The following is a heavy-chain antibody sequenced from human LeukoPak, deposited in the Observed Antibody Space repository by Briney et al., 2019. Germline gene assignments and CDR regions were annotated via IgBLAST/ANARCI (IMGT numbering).Heavy chain of an antibody. CDR1: GYTFTSYY. D-gene: IGHD6-13*01. J-gene: IGHJ5*02. Sequence: ASVKVSCKASGYTFTSYYMHWVRQAPGQGLEWMGIINPSGGGTTYAQKFQGRVTMTRDTSTSTVYMALSSLTSEDTAVYYCARAGHWAATGYATTWGQGTQVTVSS. CDR2: INPSGGGT. V-gene: IGHV1-46*03. CDR3: ARAGHWAATGYATT.